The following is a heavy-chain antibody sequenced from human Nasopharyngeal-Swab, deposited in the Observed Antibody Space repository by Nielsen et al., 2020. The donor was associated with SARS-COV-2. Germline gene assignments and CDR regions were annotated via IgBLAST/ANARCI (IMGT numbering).Heavy chain of an antibody. CDR1: GFTFSSYA. Sequence: GGPLRPSCAPSGFTFSSYAMHWVRQAPGKGLEWVAVISYDGSNKYYADSVKGRFTISRDNSKNTLYLQMNSLRSEDTAVYYCARGRYDSSGSGDYWGQGTLVTVSS. J-gene: IGHJ4*02. D-gene: IGHD3-22*01. V-gene: IGHV3-30-3*01. CDR2: ISYDGSNK. CDR3: ARGRYDSSGSGDY.